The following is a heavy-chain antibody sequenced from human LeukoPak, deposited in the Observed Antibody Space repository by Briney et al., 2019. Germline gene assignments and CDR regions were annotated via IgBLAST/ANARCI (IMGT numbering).Heavy chain of an antibody. D-gene: IGHD3-22*01. CDR2: IKSKTDGGTT. CDR3: AKDRSYDSSGYLDY. CDR1: GFTISSNY. J-gene: IGHJ4*02. V-gene: IGHV3-15*01. Sequence: GGSLRLSCAASGFTISSNYMSLVRQAPGKGLEWVGRIKSKTDGGTTDYAAPVKGRFTISRDDSKNTLYLQMNSLRAEDTAVYYCAKDRSYDSSGYLDYWGQGTLVTVSA.